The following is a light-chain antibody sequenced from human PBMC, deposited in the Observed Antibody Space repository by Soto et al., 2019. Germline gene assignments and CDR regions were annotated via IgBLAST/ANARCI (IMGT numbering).Light chain of an antibody. J-gene: IGKJ4*01. V-gene: IGKV2-28*01. Sequence: DIVMTQSPLSLPVTPGEPASISCRSSQSLLHSNGYNYLNWYLQKPVQSPQLLIYLCSNRASGVPDRFSGSGSGTDFTLKIIRVEAEDVGVYYCMQALQTPLTFGGGTRVEIK. CDR1: QSLLHSNGYNY. CDR2: LCS. CDR3: MQALQTPLT.